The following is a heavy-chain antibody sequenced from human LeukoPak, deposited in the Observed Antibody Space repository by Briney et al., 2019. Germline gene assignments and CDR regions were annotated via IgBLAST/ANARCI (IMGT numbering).Heavy chain of an antibody. CDR3: ARHTIVAAAGHPFDY. Sequence: SQTLSLTCTVSGGSISSGGYYWSWIRQHPGKGLERIGYIYYSGSTYYNPSLKSRVTISVDTSKNQFSLKLSSVTAADTAVYYCARHTIVAAAGHPFDYWGQGTLVTVSS. V-gene: IGHV4-31*03. J-gene: IGHJ4*02. CDR1: GGSISSGGYY. D-gene: IGHD6-13*01. CDR2: IYYSGST.